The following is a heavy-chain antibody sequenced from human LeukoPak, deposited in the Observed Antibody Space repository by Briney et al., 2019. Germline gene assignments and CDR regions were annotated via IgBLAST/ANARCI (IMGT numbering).Heavy chain of an antibody. CDR3: ARDKPDYCTNGVCYTAGFDY. V-gene: IGHV1-2*02. CDR2: INPNSGGT. D-gene: IGHD2-8*01. Sequence: GASVMVSCKASGYTFTGYYMHWVRQAPGQGLEWMGWINPNSGGTNYAQKFQGRVTMTRDTSISTAYMELSRLRSDDTAVYYCARDKPDYCTNGVCYTAGFDYWGQGTLVTVSS. CDR1: GYTFTGYY. J-gene: IGHJ4*02.